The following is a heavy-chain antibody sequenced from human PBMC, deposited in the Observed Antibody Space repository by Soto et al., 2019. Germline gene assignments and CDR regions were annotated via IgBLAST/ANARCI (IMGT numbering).Heavy chain of an antibody. CDR3: ARGSPALPGYCSSTSCSLFDP. CDR1: GGSISSGGYY. Sequence: SETLSLTCTVSGGSISSGGYYWSWIRQHPGKGLEWIGYIYYSGSTYYNPSLESRVTISVDTSKNQFSLKLSSVTAADTAVYYCARGSPALPGYCSSTSCSLFDPWGQGTLVTVSS. J-gene: IGHJ5*02. D-gene: IGHD2-2*01. CDR2: IYYSGST. V-gene: IGHV4-31*03.